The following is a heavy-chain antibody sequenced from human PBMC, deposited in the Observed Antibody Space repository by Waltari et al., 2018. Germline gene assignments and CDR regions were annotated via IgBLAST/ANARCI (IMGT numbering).Heavy chain of an antibody. CDR3: ARLSYHIVTGYGWFDP. CDR1: GGSISSASYY. Sequence: QLQLQESCPGLVKPSATLSLTCTVSGGSISSASYYWGWIRQPPGKGLEWIGIISYSGSTYYNPSLKSRVTISVDTSKNQFSLKLSSVTAADTAVYYCARLSYHIVTGYGWFDPWGLGTLVTVSS. CDR2: ISYSGST. V-gene: IGHV4-39*01. D-gene: IGHD3-9*01. J-gene: IGHJ5*02.